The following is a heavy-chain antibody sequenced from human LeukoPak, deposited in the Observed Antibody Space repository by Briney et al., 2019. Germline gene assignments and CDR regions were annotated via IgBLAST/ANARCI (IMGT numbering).Heavy chain of an antibody. CDR3: VREYQTYDGSGYYHDY. D-gene: IGHD3-22*01. V-gene: IGHV4-4*07. CDR1: GDSIRNYF. J-gene: IGHJ4*02. CDR2: IYTSGSI. Sequence: PSETLSLTCSVSGDSIRNYFWSCIRQPAGKGLEWIGRIYTSGSIDYKPSLRSRVTMSVDTSRNQFSLKLTSVTAADTAVYYCVREYQTYDGSGYYHDYWGQGTLVTVSS.